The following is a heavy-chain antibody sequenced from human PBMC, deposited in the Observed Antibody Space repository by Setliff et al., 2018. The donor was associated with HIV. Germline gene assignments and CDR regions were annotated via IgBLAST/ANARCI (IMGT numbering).Heavy chain of an antibody. CDR1: GGSISGYY. Sequence: PSETLSLTCSVPGGSISGYYWNWVRQPPGKGLEWMGYIYYSGSTDYNPALKRRVTISLDTSKNQFSLKLSSVTAADTAVYYCGRDRSNWNYGKNYMDVWGKGTTVTGAS. CDR2: IYYSGST. J-gene: IGHJ6*03. D-gene: IGHD1-7*01. CDR3: GRDRSNWNYGKNYMDV. V-gene: IGHV4-59*12.